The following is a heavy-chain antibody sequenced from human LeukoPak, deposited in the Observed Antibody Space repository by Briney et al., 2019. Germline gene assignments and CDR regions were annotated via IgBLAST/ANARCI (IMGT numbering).Heavy chain of an antibody. V-gene: IGHV3-23*01. J-gene: IGHJ6*02. CDR2: ISGSGGST. Sequence: LSGGSLRLSCTASGFTFSSYAMSWVRQAPGKGLEWVSAISGSGGSTYYADSVKGRFTISRDNSKNTLYLQVNSLRAEDTAVYYCAKDFPHKSPRIYYYYYGMDVWGQGTTVTVSS. CDR3: AKDFPHKSPRIYYYYYGMDV. CDR1: GFTFSSYA.